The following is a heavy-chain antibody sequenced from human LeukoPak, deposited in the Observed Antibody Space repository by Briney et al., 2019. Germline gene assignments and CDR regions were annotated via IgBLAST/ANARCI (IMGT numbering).Heavy chain of an antibody. J-gene: IGHJ3*02. Sequence: GASVKVSCKASGYTYTGYYMHWVRQAPGQGLEWMGWINPNSGGTNYAQKFQGWVTMTRDTSISTAYMELSRLRSDDTAVYYCARDLGGIAAACRFYFDIWGQGTMVTVSS. V-gene: IGHV1-2*04. D-gene: IGHD6-13*01. CDR1: GYTYTGYY. CDR2: INPNSGGT. CDR3: ARDLGGIAAACRFYFDI.